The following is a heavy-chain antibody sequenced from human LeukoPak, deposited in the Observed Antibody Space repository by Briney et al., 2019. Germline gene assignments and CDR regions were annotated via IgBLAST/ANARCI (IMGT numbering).Heavy chain of an antibody. J-gene: IGHJ1*01. CDR3: AXXXXXXXXXXXGYPLFQH. CDR2: IYSGGST. Sequence: GGSLRLSCAASGFTVSSNYMSWVRQAPGKGLEWVSVIYSGGSTYYADSVKGRFTISRDNSKNTLYLQMNSLRAEDTAVYYCAXXXXXXXXXXXGYPLFQHWGQGTLVTVSS. D-gene: IGHD3-16*02. V-gene: IGHV3-66*01. CDR1: GFTVSSNY.